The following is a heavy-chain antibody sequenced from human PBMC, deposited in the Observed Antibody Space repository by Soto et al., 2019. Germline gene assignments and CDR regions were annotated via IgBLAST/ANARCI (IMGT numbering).Heavy chain of an antibody. CDR1: GYTFTGYA. CDR3: ARAVAVPADFDY. CDR2: INACNGNT. J-gene: IGHJ4*02. V-gene: IGHV1-3*05. Sequence: QVQLVQSGAEEKKPGASVKVSCKASGYTFTGYAMHWVRQAPGQRLEWMGWINACNGNTKYSQKFQDRVTITRDTSASTAYMELSSLRSEDTAVYSCARAVAVPADFDYWGQGTLVTVSS. D-gene: IGHD6-19*01.